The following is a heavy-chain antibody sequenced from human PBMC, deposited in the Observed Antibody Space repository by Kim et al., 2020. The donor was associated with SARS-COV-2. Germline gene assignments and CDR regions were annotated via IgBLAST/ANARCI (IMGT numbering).Heavy chain of an antibody. CDR3: ASEASRYYYASSGTEKSPSFDY. D-gene: IGHD3-22*01. Sequence: SETLSLTCAVSGGSISSSNWWSWVRQPPGKGLEWIGEIYHSGSTNYNPSLKSRVTISVDKSKNQFSLKLSSVTAADTAVYYCASEASRYYYASSGTEKSPSFDYWGQGPLVTVSS. CDR1: GGSISSSNW. J-gene: IGHJ4*02. CDR2: IYHSGST. V-gene: IGHV4-4*02.